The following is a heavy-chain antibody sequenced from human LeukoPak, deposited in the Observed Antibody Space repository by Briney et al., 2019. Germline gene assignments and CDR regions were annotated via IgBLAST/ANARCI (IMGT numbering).Heavy chain of an antibody. CDR2: MNPNSGNT. D-gene: IGHD1-26*01. J-gene: IGHJ4*02. Sequence: ASVKVSCTASGYTFTSYDINWVRQATGQGLEWMGWMNPNSGNTGYAQKFQGRVTITRNTSISTAYMELSSLRSEDTAVYYCARGLLWELLPDGFDYWGQGTLVTVSS. CDR3: ARGLLWELLPDGFDY. V-gene: IGHV1-8*03. CDR1: GYTFTSYD.